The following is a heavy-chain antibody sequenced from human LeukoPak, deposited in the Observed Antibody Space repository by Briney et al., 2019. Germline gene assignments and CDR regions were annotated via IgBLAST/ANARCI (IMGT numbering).Heavy chain of an antibody. CDR2: IYIGGST. CDR3: AREISRFGI. CDR1: GFTVSSNY. J-gene: IGHJ4*02. Sequence: GGSLSLSRAASGFTVSSNYMSWVRQAPGKGLEWVSSIYIGGSTYYADSVKGRFTISRDNPNNTLYLQMHSLRAEDTAVYYCAREISRFGIWGQGTRLSVSS. D-gene: IGHD3-16*01. V-gene: IGHV3-66*01.